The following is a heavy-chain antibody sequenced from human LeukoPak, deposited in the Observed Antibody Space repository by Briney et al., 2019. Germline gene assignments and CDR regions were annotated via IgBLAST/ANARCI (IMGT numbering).Heavy chain of an antibody. CDR3: ARAGGSGWPFRGNYFDY. Sequence: PGGSLRLSCAASGFTFSSYDMSWVRQAPGKGLEWVSYISSSGSNIEYAVSVKDRLNISRDNAKNSLYMQMNSLRAEDTAVYYCARAGGSGWPFRGNYFDYWGQGTLVTVSS. J-gene: IGHJ4*02. CDR2: ISSSGSNI. V-gene: IGHV3-48*03. CDR1: GFTFSSYD. D-gene: IGHD6-19*01.